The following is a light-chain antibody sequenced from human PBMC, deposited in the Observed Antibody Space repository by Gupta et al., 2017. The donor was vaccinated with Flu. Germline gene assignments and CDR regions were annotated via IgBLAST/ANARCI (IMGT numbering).Light chain of an antibody. Sequence: QSLLTQPPSVSGTPGQRVTISCAGSRSNIGSNYVYWSQQFPGTAPKVLIHRNSRRRSGVPDRFSGTKYGTSASLVISGLRAEDEADYYCAAADDNRSGQVFGGGTKLTVL. J-gene: IGLJ3*02. CDR2: RNS. CDR3: AAADDNRSGQV. V-gene: IGLV1-47*01. CDR1: RSNIGSNY.